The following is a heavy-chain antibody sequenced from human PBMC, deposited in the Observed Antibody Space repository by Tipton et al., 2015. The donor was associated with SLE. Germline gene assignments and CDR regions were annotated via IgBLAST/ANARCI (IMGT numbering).Heavy chain of an antibody. CDR1: GASISTEGYS. V-gene: IGHV4-30-2*01. CDR3: ARHKGVVYFYHYDGLDV. Sequence: TLSLTCVVSGASISTEGYSWSWLRQPPGKGLEWIGYIFHTGSAYYNPSLKSRLSISLDRSNNQFSLKLSSMTAADTAVYHCARHKGVVYFYHYDGLDVWGHGTTVTVSS. D-gene: IGHD3-3*01. CDR2: IFHTGSA. J-gene: IGHJ6*02.